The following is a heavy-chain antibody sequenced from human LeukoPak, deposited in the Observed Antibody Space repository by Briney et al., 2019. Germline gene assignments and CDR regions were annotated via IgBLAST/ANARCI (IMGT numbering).Heavy chain of an antibody. V-gene: IGHV1-46*01. D-gene: IGHD2-15*01. Sequence: ASVKVSCKASGYTFTSYYMHWVRQAPGQGLEWMGLINPSGGSTSYAQKFQGRVTMTRDTSTSTVYMELSSLRSEDTAVYYCARDTQNEYCSGGSCLDYWGQGTLVTVSS. CDR1: GYTFTSYY. J-gene: IGHJ4*02. CDR2: INPSGGST. CDR3: ARDTQNEYCSGGSCLDY.